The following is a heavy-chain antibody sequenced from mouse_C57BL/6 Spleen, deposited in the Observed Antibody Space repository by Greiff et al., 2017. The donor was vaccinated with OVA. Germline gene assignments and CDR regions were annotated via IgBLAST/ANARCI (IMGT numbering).Heavy chain of an antibody. V-gene: IGHV1-72*01. J-gene: IGHJ2*01. CDR2: IDPNGGGT. CDR3: ASSLSSSYGYYFDY. CDR1: GYTFTSYW. Sequence: QVQLQQPGAELVKPGASVKLSCTASGYTFTSYWMHWVKQRPGRGLEWIGRIDPNGGGTNYNEKFKSQATLTVDKASSTAYMQLSSLTSEDSAVYYCASSLSSSYGYYFDYWGQGTTLTVSS. D-gene: IGHD1-1*01.